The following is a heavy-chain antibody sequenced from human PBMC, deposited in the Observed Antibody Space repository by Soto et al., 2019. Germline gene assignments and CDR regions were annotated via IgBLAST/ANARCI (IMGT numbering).Heavy chain of an antibody. J-gene: IGHJ4*02. CDR2: VSGSGGST. Sequence: PGGSLRLSCAASGFTFTFYAMSWVRQAPGKGLEWVSGVSGSGGSTYYADSVKGRFTISRDNSKNTLYLQMNSLRAEDTAVYFCAKSPFEMVINPLDYWGQGALVTVSS. V-gene: IGHV3-23*01. D-gene: IGHD3-3*01. CDR3: AKSPFEMVINPLDY. CDR1: GFTFTFYA.